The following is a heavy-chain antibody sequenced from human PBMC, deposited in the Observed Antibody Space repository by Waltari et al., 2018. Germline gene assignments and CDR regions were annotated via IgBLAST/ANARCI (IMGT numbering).Heavy chain of an antibody. CDR1: GFTSSGNR. Sequence: EVQLVESGGSLVQPGGSLSLSCIASGFTSSGNRMYWVRHAPGKGLVWVSRMDSDGRSTSYADSVKGRFTISRDNAKNTLYLQMNTLRAEDTAVYYCTRAFVNIAARGMDVWGQGTTVTVSS. CDR2: MDSDGRST. V-gene: IGHV3-74*01. CDR3: TRAFVNIAARGMDV. D-gene: IGHD6-6*01. J-gene: IGHJ6*02.